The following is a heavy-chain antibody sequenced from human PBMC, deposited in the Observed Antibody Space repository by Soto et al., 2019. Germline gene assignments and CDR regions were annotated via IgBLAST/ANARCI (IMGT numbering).Heavy chain of an antibody. V-gene: IGHV1-18*01. J-gene: IGHJ4*02. D-gene: IGHD3-22*01. Sequence: QVQLVQSGAEVMKPGASVKVSCKASGYTFTSYGISWVRQAPGQGLEWMGWISAYNGNTNYAQKLQGRVTMTTDTSTSTAYMELRSLRSDDTAVYYCARAYPLYYYDSSGYPPFDYWGQGTLVTVSS. CDR2: ISAYNGNT. CDR1: GYTFTSYG. CDR3: ARAYPLYYYDSSGYPPFDY.